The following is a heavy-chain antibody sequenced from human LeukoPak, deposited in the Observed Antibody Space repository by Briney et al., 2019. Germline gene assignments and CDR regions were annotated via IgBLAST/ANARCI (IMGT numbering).Heavy chain of an antibody. V-gene: IGHV3-30*04. Sequence: PGGSLRLSCAASGFTFSSYAMHWVRQTPGKGLEWVAVISYDGSNKYYADSVKGRFTISRDNSKNTLYLQMNSLRAEDTAVYYCARDRGSGWSGSDIWGQGTMVTVSS. CDR2: ISYDGSNK. D-gene: IGHD6-19*01. CDR3: ARDRGSGWSGSDI. CDR1: GFTFSSYA. J-gene: IGHJ3*02.